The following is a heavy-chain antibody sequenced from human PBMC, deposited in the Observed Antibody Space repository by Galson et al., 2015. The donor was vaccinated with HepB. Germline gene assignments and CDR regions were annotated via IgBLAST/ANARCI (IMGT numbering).Heavy chain of an antibody. CDR3: ARGARVVVADGTLDNWFDP. V-gene: IGHV1-18*01. CDR1: GYTFSSYS. D-gene: IGHD2-15*01. Sequence: SVKVSCKASGYTFSSYSITWVRQAPGQGLEWMGWIDPYNRNTNYARHLQGRVTMTTDTSTSTDYMELRSLRSDDTAVYYCARGARVVVADGTLDNWFDPWGQGTLVTVSS. J-gene: IGHJ5*02. CDR2: IDPYNRNT.